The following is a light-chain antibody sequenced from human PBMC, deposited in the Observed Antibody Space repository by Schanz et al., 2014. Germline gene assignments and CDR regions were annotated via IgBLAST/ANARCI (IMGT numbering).Light chain of an antibody. Sequence: DIPMTQSPSSLSASVGDRVTITCRASQSISSYLNWYQQKPGKAPKLLIYAASSLQSGVPSRFSGSGSGTDFTLTISSLQPEDFATYYCQQSYSTLRTFGGGTKVEIK. CDR3: QQSYSTLRT. CDR1: QSISSY. J-gene: IGKJ4*01. V-gene: IGKV1-39*01. CDR2: AAS.